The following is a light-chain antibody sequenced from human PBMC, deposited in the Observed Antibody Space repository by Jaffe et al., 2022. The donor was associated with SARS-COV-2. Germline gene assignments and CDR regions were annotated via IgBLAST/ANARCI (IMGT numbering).Light chain of an antibody. CDR1: QSISSW. CDR3: QQYNSYSRT. Sequence: DIQMTQSPSILSASVGDRVTITCRASQSISSWLAWYQQKPGKAPKLLIFKASTLKRGVPSRFSGSGSGTEFTLTISSLQPDDFATYYCQQYNSYSRTFGQGTKVEIK. V-gene: IGKV1-5*03. J-gene: IGKJ1*01. CDR2: KAS.